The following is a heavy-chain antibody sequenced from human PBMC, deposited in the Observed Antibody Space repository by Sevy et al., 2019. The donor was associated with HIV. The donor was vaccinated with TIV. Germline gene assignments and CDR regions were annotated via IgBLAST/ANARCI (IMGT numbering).Heavy chain of an antibody. CDR3: AREVATWHPGDY. D-gene: IGHD5-12*01. CDR1: GFTFSSYG. J-gene: IGHJ4*02. V-gene: IGHV3-33*01. CDR2: IWYDGSNK. Sequence: GGSLRPSCAASGFTFSSYGMHWVRQAPGKGLEWVAVIWYDGSNKYYADSVKGRFTISRDNSKNTLYLQMNSLRAEDTAVYYCAREVATWHPGDYWGQGTLVTVSS.